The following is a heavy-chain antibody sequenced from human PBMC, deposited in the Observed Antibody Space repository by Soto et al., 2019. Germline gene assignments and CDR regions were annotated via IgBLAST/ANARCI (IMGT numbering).Heavy chain of an antibody. J-gene: IGHJ5*02. Sequence: SETLSLTCTVSGGSISSSSYYWGWIRQPPGKGLEWIGSIYYSGSTYYNPSLKSRVTISVDTSKNQFSLKLSSVTAADTAVYYCAREGEDGYNPWFDPWGQGTLVTVSS. D-gene: IGHD5-12*01. CDR3: AREGEDGYNPWFDP. CDR2: IYYSGST. CDR1: GGSISSSSYY. V-gene: IGHV4-39*07.